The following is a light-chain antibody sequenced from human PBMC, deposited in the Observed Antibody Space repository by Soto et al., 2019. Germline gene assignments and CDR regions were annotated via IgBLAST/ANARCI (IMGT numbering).Light chain of an antibody. CDR2: GNT. CDR1: RSNIGAHYD. J-gene: IGLJ1*01. V-gene: IGLV1-40*01. CDR3: QSYDSSLSGYV. Sequence: QSVLTQPPSVSGAPGQRVTISCTGSRSNIGAHYDVHWYQQLPGKAPKLLIYGNTNRPSGVPDRFSGSKSGTSASLAITGLQAEDEADYYCQSYDSSLSGYVFGTGTKVTVL.